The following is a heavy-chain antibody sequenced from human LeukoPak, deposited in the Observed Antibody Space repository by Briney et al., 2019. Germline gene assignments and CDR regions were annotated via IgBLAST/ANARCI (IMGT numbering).Heavy chain of an antibody. CDR2: INPNSGGT. Sequence: ASVKVSCKASGYTFTGYYMHWVRQAPGQGLEWMGWINPNSGGTNYAQKFQGWVTMTRDTSTSTAYMELSRLRSDDTAVYYCARGTAVAGTYYYYYGMDVWGKGTTVTVSS. V-gene: IGHV1-2*04. CDR1: GYTFTGYY. J-gene: IGHJ6*04. CDR3: ARGTAVAGTYYYYYGMDV. D-gene: IGHD6-19*01.